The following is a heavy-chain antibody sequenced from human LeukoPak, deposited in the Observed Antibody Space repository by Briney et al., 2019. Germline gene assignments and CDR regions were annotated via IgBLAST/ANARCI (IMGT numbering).Heavy chain of an antibody. V-gene: IGHV3-48*02. Sequence: EAGGSLRLSCAASGFTFSTYTMNWVSQAPGKGLEWVSSIISTGTTIYYADSVKGRFTISRDNAKNSLYLQMNSLRDEDTAMYYCARERGFDPWGQGTLVTVSS. CDR1: GFTFSTYT. CDR3: ARERGFDP. J-gene: IGHJ5*02. CDR2: IISTGTTI.